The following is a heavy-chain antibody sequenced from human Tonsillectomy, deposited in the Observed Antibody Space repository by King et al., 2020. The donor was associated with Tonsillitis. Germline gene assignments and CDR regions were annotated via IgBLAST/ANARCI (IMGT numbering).Heavy chain of an antibody. CDR3: AKDRFYSRYQLMGYMDV. CDR1: GFSFFNYA. V-gene: IGHV3-23*04. D-gene: IGHD2-8*01. J-gene: IGHJ6*03. Sequence: VQLVESGGGLVQPGGSLRLSCAASGFSFFNYAMTWVRQAPGKGLEWVAAFSGSGDSSYYADSVKGRYTVSRDNSIDTQYLQMNSLRAVDSAVYYCAKDRFYSRYQLMGYMDVWGKGTTVTVSS. CDR2: FSGSGDSS.